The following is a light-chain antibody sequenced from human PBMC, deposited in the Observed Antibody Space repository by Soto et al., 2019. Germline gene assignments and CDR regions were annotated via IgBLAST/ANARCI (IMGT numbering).Light chain of an antibody. V-gene: IGKV1-5*01. Sequence: DIQMTQSPSTLSAYVGDRVTITCRASQSISSWLAWYQQKPGKAPKVLIYDASSLESGVPSRFSGTGSPAEVSLTISSLQPDDFATYYCQYYNSYYAGFGQGTMGDI. CDR2: DAS. CDR3: QYYNSYYAG. J-gene: IGKJ1*01. CDR1: QSISSW.